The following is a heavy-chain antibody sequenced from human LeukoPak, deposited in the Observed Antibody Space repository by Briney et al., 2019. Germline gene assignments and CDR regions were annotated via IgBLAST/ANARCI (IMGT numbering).Heavy chain of an antibody. Sequence: GGAPGLSSAASGVTFRSYSMKWVRPAPGEGPEGGSSISSSSSYIYYADSVKGRFTISRDNAKNPLYLQMNSLRAEDTAVYYCARDLQYQLPGMDVWGKGTTVTVSS. J-gene: IGHJ6*04. V-gene: IGHV3-21*01. CDR3: ARDLQYQLPGMDV. CDR1: GVTFRSYS. D-gene: IGHD2-2*01. CDR2: ISSSSSYI.